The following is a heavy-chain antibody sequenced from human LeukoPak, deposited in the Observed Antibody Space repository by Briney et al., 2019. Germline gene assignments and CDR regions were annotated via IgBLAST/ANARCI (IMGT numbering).Heavy chain of an antibody. J-gene: IGHJ4*02. CDR3: AKCGNSGCHLIDY. Sequence: GGSLRLSCAASGFTFTTNAMSWVRQAPGKGLEWVSAISGRTGATYYADSEKGRFTISRDNSKSTQYLQMDSLRAEDTAVYYCAKCGNSGCHLIDYWGQGTLVTVSS. CDR1: GFTFTTNA. D-gene: IGHD5-12*01. CDR2: ISGRTGAT. V-gene: IGHV3-23*01.